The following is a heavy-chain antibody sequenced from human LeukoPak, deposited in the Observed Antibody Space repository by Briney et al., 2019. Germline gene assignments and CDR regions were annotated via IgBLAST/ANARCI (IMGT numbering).Heavy chain of an antibody. V-gene: IGHV4-4*07. CDR3: ARDFQLSLSADWYFDL. J-gene: IGHJ2*01. D-gene: IGHD5-18*01. Sequence: SETLSPTCTVSGGSISSYYWSWIRQPAGKGLECIGRIYTSGSTNYNPSLKSRVTMSVDTSKNQFSLKLSSVTAADTAVYYCARDFQLSLSADWYFDLWGRRSLVTVSS. CDR1: GGSISSYY. CDR2: IYTSGST.